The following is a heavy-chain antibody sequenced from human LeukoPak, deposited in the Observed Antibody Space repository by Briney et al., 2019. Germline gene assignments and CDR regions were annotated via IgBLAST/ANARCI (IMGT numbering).Heavy chain of an antibody. CDR3: ARHRPRDYLIDY. CDR1: GFTFSSYA. CDR2: ISYDGSNK. V-gene: IGHV3-30*14. J-gene: IGHJ4*02. Sequence: GRSLRLSCAASGFTFSSYAMHWVRQAPGKGLEWVAVISYDGSNKYYADSVKGRFTISRDNSKNTLYLLMNSLRAEDTAVYYCARHRPRDYLIDYWGQGTLVTVSS. D-gene: IGHD3-16*01.